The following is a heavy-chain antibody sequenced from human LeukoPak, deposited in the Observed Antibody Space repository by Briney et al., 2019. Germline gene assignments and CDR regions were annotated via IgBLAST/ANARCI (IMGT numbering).Heavy chain of an antibody. V-gene: IGHV3-7*01. J-gene: IGHJ4*02. CDR3: ARDKVTY. CDR1: GFTFSNYW. Sequence: GGSLRLSCAASGFTFSNYWMSWVRQAPGKGLEWVAHINKDGSETYYVDSVKGRLTISRDNAKSSLSLQMNSLRVEDTAVYYCARDKVTYWGQGILVTVSS. CDR2: INKDGSET.